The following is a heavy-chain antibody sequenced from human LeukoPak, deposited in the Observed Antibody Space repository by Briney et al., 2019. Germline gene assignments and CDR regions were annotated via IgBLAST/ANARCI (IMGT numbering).Heavy chain of an antibody. Sequence: SQTLSLTCAISGDSFSSNSAVWTWIRQSPSRGLEWLGRTYYRSKWYNDYAVSVKSRITIKPDTSKNQFSLQLNSATPEDTAVYYCARLGLGGAFDIWGQGTMVTVSS. J-gene: IGHJ3*02. V-gene: IGHV6-1*01. CDR1: GDSFSSNSAV. CDR3: ARLGLGGAFDI. CDR2: TYYRSKWYN. D-gene: IGHD2-15*01.